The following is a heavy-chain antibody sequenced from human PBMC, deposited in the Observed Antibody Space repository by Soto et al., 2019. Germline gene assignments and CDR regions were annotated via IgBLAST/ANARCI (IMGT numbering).Heavy chain of an antibody. Sequence: QVQLVQSGAEVKKPGASVKVSCKVSGYTLTELSMHWVRQAPGKGLEWMGGFDPEDGETIYAQKFQCRVTMTEDTSTDPAYMELSSLRSEDTAVYYWATQLSNWNYVVYWGQGTLVTVSS. V-gene: IGHV1-24*01. CDR2: FDPEDGET. D-gene: IGHD1-20*01. CDR1: GYTLTELS. CDR3: ATQLSNWNYVVY. J-gene: IGHJ4*02.